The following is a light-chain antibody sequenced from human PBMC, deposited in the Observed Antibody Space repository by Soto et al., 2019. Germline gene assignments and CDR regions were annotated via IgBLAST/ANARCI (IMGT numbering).Light chain of an antibody. CDR1: QSISRNF. Sequence: EIVLTQSPGTLSLSPGERATLSCRASQSISRNFLGWYQQKSGQAPRLLIYDASTRATGIPDRFSGRGSGTDFTLTISRLEPEDFAVYYCQQYGGSPYTFGQGTKLEIK. J-gene: IGKJ2*01. CDR3: QQYGGSPYT. CDR2: DAS. V-gene: IGKV3-20*01.